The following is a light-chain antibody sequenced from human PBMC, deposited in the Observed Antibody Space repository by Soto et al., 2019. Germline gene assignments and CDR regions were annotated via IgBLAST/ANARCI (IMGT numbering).Light chain of an antibody. CDR3: QKYSSVPV. Sequence: DIQMTQSPTSLSASVGDRVTITCRASQGIRNFVAWYQQKPGKAPKLLIYAASTLKSGVPSRFSGSGSGTDFTLTINSLHPEDVATYSCQKYSSVPVFGPGTKVEIK. CDR2: AAS. V-gene: IGKV1-27*01. J-gene: IGKJ3*01. CDR1: QGIRNF.